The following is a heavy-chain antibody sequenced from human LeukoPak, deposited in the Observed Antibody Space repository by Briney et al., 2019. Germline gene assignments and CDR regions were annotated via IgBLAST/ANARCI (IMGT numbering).Heavy chain of an antibody. V-gene: IGHV4-61*02. CDR3: ARELGYSGSYRDAFDI. J-gene: IGHJ3*02. CDR2: IYTSGST. Sequence: SQTLSLTCTVSGGSISSGSYYWSWIRQPAGKGLEWIGRIYTSGSTNYNPSLKSRVTISVDTSKNQFSLQLSSVTAADTAVYYCARELGYSGSYRDAFDIWGQGTMVTVSS. D-gene: IGHD1-26*01. CDR1: GGSISSGSYY.